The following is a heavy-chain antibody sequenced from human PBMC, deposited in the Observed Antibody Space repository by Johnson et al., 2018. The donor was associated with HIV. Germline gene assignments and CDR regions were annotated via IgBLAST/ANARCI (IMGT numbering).Heavy chain of an antibody. CDR1: GFTFSSYD. D-gene: IGHD3-10*01. CDR3: ARGGFGEWAAFDI. J-gene: IGHJ3*02. Sequence: VQLVESGGGLVQPGGSLRLSCAASGFTFSSYDMHWVRQATGKGLEWVSAIGTAGDTYYPGSVKGRFTISRDNSKNTLYLQMNSLRAEDTAVYYCARGGFGEWAAFDIWGQGTMVTVSS. CDR2: IGTAGDT. V-gene: IGHV3-13*01.